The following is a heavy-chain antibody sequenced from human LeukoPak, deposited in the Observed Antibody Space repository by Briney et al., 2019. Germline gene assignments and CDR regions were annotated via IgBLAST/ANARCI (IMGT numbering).Heavy chain of an antibody. Sequence: KYGESLKISCKGSGYSFTSYWIGWVRQMPGKGLEWMGIIYPGDSDTRYSPSFQGQVTISADKSISTAYLQWSSLKASDTAMYYCAGLGRASSSWYGGNWFDPWGQGTLVTVSS. D-gene: IGHD6-13*01. CDR3: AGLGRASSSWYGGNWFDP. J-gene: IGHJ5*02. V-gene: IGHV5-51*01. CDR2: IYPGDSDT. CDR1: GYSFTSYW.